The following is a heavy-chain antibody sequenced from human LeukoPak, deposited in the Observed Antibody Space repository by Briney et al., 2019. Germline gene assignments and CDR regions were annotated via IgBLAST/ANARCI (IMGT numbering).Heavy chain of an antibody. CDR3: AKNWATYYFDF. Sequence: GGSLRLSCAASGFTLSRYAMRWVRQAPGKGLEWVAFLQSDGNNRYYADSVKGRFTISRDNSKNTLFLQMSSLRAEDTAVYYCAKNWATYYFDFWGQGTLVPVSS. J-gene: IGHJ4*02. CDR1: GFTLSRYA. CDR2: LQSDGNNR. D-gene: IGHD3-16*01. V-gene: IGHV3-30*02.